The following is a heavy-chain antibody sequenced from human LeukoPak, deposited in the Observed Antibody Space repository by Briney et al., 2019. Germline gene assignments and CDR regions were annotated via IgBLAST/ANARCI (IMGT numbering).Heavy chain of an antibody. V-gene: IGHV1-18*01. J-gene: IGHJ4*02. CDR2: ISSYDGNT. CDR1: GYAFSNYG. Sequence: WASVKVSCKASGYAFSNYGFSWVRQAPGQGLEWMGWISSYDGNTRSVDKLQGRVIMTTDTSTSTAYMELRSLRSDDTAVYYCVRDAYGSGKGYFDYWGQGTLVTVSS. CDR3: VRDAYGSGKGYFDY. D-gene: IGHD3-10*01.